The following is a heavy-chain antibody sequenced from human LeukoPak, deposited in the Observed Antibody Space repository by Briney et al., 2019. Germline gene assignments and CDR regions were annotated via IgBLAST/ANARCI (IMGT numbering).Heavy chain of an antibody. D-gene: IGHD1/OR15-1a*01. CDR2: IYYSGST. J-gene: IGHJ6*04. CDR3: ARGDSSNNYYYYGMDV. CDR1: GGSISSYY. Sequence: PSETLSLTCTVSGGSISSYYWSWIRQPPGKGLEWIGYIYYSGSTNYNPSLKSRVTISVETSKNQFSLKLSSVTAADTAVYYCARGDSSNNYYYYGMDVWGKGTTVTVSS. V-gene: IGHV4-59*01.